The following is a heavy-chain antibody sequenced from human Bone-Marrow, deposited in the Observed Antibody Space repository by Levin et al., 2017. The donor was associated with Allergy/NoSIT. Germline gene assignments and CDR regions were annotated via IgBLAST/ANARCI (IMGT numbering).Heavy chain of an antibody. Sequence: SETLSLTCAVDGGSFTGYFWTWIRQPPGKGLEWIGEINHTGSTKYNPSLTSRLTISVDTSKKQFSLNLISETAADTAVFYCARGGRWSFSYYFDYWGQGTRVTVSS. D-gene: IGHD3-10*01. CDR3: ARGGRWSFSYYFDY. CDR1: GGSFTGYF. CDR2: INHTGST. J-gene: IGHJ4*02. V-gene: IGHV4-34*01.